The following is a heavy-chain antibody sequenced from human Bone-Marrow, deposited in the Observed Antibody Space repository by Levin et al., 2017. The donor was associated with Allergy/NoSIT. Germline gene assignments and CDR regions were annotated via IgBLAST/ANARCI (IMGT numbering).Heavy chain of an antibody. Sequence: MSGGSLRLSCKGSGYRFTSYWIGWVRQMPEKRLEWMGIIYPGDSDTTYSPSFQGRVTISVDKSTSTAYLQLNTLKASDTAIYYCATRPFIAVAGQGSWFDPWGQGTLVTVSS. J-gene: IGHJ5*02. V-gene: IGHV5-51*01. CDR1: GYRFTSYW. CDR3: ATRPFIAVAGQGSWFDP. CDR2: IYPGDSDT. D-gene: IGHD6-19*01.